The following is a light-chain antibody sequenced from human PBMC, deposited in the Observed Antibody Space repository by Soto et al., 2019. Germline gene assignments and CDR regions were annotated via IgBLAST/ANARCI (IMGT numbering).Light chain of an antibody. J-gene: IGKJ4*01. V-gene: IGKV4-1*01. Sequence: DVVMTQSPDPLALSLGERANINCKSSQSRLSSAGNRNYFAWFQQKVGQPPKLLIRWASTRESGVPDRFSASGSATDFTLTVNALHDGDVAVYYRQTYYHVPLTFGGATKVEPK. CDR3: QTYYHVPLT. CDR1: QSRLSSAGNRNY. CDR2: WAS.